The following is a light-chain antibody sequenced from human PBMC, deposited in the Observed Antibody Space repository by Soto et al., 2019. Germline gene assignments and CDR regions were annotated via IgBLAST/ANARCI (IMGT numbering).Light chain of an antibody. V-gene: IGKV3-20*01. J-gene: IGKJ3*01. CDR1: QSLSSNF. CDR3: LQLGSSQFT. Sequence: EIVLPQSPGTLSLSPGERATLACRASQSLSSNFLAWYQQKPGQAPRLLIYAASSRATGIPDRFSGSGSGTDFTLTISRLEPDDFAVYYCLQLGSSQFTFGPGTKVDIK. CDR2: AAS.